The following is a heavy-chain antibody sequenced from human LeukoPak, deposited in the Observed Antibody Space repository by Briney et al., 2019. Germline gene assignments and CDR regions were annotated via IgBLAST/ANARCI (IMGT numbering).Heavy chain of an antibody. CDR1: GFTFSNYG. V-gene: IGHV3-23*01. CDR3: TKGDGGWYPIDY. D-gene: IGHD6-19*01. Sequence: GASLRLSCAASGFTFSNYGMSWVRQAPGKGLEWVSTINENAANTHYADSVKGRFTISRDNSKNTLLLQMNSLGADDTALYYCTKGDGGWYPIDYWGQGTLVIVSS. CDR2: INENAANT. J-gene: IGHJ4*02.